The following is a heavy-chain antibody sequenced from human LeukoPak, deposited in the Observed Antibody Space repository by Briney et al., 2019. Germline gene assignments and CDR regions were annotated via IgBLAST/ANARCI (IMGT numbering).Heavy chain of an antibody. CDR3: ARDYSSRGNFDY. CDR2: ISASGGTK. D-gene: IGHD6-13*01. J-gene: IGHJ4*02. CDR1: GFTFSVYS. V-gene: IGHV3-48*01. Sequence: GGSLRLSCASSGFTFSVYSMSWVRQAPGKGLEWISYISASGGTKYYADSVKGRFTISRDNAKNSLFLQRNSRRAEDTAVYYCARDYSSRGNFDYWGQGTLVTVSS.